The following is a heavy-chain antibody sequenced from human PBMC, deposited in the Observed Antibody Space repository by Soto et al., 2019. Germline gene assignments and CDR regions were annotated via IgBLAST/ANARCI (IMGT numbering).Heavy chain of an antibody. CDR1: GFTYSNYP. CDR2: ISGSGRST. V-gene: IGHV3-23*01. CDR3: ARDDEGGSDCDLGY. J-gene: IGHJ4*02. Sequence: GGSLRLSCASSGFTYSNYPMSWFRQAQGKGLEWVSVISGSGRSTYYADSVKGRFTTSRDNSKNTMYLQMNSLRVEDTAVYYRARDDEGGSDCDLGYWGQGALVTVSS. D-gene: IGHD1-26*01.